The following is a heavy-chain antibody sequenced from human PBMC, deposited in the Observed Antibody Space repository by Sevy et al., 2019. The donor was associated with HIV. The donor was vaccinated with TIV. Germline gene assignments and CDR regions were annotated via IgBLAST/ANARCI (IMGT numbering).Heavy chain of an antibody. Sequence: SETLSLTCTVSGGSISSSSYYWGWIRQPPGKGLEWIGSIYYSGSTYYNPSLKSRVTISVDTSKNQFSLKLSSVTAEDTAVYYCARVPSGAPRGAPMDVWGQGTTVTVSS. CDR1: GGSISSSSYY. D-gene: IGHD3-10*01. V-gene: IGHV4-39*01. CDR3: ARVPSGAPRGAPMDV. J-gene: IGHJ6*02. CDR2: IYYSGST.